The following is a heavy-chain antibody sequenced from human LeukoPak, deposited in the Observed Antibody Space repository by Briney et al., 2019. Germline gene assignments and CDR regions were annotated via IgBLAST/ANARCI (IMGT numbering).Heavy chain of an antibody. Sequence: GSLRLSCAASGFTVSSNYMSWVRQAPGKGLEWIGSIYYSGSTYYNPSLKSRVTISVDTSKNQFSLKLSSVTAADTAVYYCAGYGGNFIDYWGQGTLVTVSS. CDR1: GFTVSSNY. V-gene: IGHV4-59*05. CDR2: IYYSGST. CDR3: AGYGGNFIDY. J-gene: IGHJ4*02. D-gene: IGHD4-23*01.